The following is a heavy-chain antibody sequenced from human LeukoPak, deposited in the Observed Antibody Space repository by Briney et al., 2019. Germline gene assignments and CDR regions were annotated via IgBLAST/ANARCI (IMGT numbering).Heavy chain of an antibody. Sequence: ASVKVSCKASGYTFTSYAMNWVRQAPGQGLEWMGWINTNTGNPTYAQGFTGRFVFSLDTSVSTAYLQISSLKAEDTAVYYCARTYCSGGSCYYIEFDYWGQGTLVTVSS. D-gene: IGHD2-15*01. CDR3: ARTYCSGGSCYYIEFDY. J-gene: IGHJ4*02. CDR2: INTNTGNP. CDR1: GYTFTSYA. V-gene: IGHV7-4-1*02.